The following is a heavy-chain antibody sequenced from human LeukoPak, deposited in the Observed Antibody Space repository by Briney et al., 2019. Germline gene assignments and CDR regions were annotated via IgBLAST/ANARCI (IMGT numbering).Heavy chain of an antibody. CDR1: GFTFSSYG. V-gene: IGHV3-30*18. CDR3: AKERLGIFGALGY. D-gene: IGHD3-3*01. J-gene: IGHJ4*02. Sequence: GGSLRLSCAASGFTFSSYGMHWVRRAPGKGLEWVAVISYDGSNKYYADSVKGRFTISRDNSKNTLYLQMNSLRAEDTAVYYCAKERLGIFGALGYWGQGTLVTVSS. CDR2: ISYDGSNK.